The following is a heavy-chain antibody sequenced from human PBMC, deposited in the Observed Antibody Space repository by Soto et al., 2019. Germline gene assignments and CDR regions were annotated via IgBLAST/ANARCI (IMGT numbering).Heavy chain of an antibody. D-gene: IGHD1-1*01. V-gene: IGHV5-51*01. Sequence: GESLKISCKGSGYSFTSYWIGWVRQMPGKGLEWMGIIYPGDSDTRYSSSFQGQVTISADRSTSTAYLQWRSLSASDTAMYYCARHGKFSAMTNFFDSWGQETLVTVSS. J-gene: IGHJ4*02. CDR2: IYPGDSDT. CDR1: GYSFTSYW. CDR3: ARHGKFSAMTNFFDS.